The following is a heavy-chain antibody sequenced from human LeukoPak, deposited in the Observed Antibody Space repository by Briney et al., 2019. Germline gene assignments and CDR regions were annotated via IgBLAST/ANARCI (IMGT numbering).Heavy chain of an antibody. V-gene: IGHV3-33*01. CDR2: IWYDGSNK. CDR3: ARDPTPYYYDSSGYYLGY. CDR1: GFTFSSYG. D-gene: IGHD3-22*01. Sequence: GGSLRLSCAASGFTFSSYGMHGVRQAPGKGLEWVAVIWYDGSNKYYADSVKGRFTISRDNSKNTLYLQMNSLRAEDTAVYYCARDPTPYYYDSSGYYLGYWGQGTLVTVSS. J-gene: IGHJ4*02.